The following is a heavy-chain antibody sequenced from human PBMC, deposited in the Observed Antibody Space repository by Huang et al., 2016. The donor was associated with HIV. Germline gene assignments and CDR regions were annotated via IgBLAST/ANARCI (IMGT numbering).Heavy chain of an antibody. CDR3: ARILMYYNSSGYGFDY. CDR2: INHSGST. CDR1: GGSFSGYY. V-gene: IGHV4-34*01. D-gene: IGHD3-22*01. Sequence: QVQLQQWGAGLLKPSETLSLTCAVYGGSFSGYYWSWIRQSPGKGLEWIGEINHSGSTNYNPSLTSRVTISVDTSKNQFSLKLSSVTAADTAVYYCARILMYYNSSGYGFDYWGQGTLVTVSS. J-gene: IGHJ4*02.